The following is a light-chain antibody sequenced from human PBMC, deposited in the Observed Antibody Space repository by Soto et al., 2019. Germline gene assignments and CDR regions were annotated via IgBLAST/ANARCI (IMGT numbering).Light chain of an antibody. V-gene: IGLV2-8*01. CDR3: TSYAGSNNFV. CDR1: NSDVGGYNF. Sequence: QSALTQPPSASGSPGQSVTISCTGANSDVGGYNFVSWYQHHPGKAPKLMLYEASKRPSGVPDRFSGSKSGNTASLTVSGLQAEDEADYYCTSYAGSNNFVFGGGTKVTVL. J-gene: IGLJ2*01. CDR2: EAS.